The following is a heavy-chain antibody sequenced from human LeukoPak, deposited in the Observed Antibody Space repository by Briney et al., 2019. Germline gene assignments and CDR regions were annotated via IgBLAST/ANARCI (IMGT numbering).Heavy chain of an antibody. D-gene: IGHD1-26*01. CDR3: AGSVRTPRDAFDI. V-gene: IGHV4-59*01. Sequence: SETLSLTCTVSGGSISSYYWSWIRQPPGKGLEWIGYIYYSGSTNYNPSLKSRVTISVDTSKNQFSLRLSSVTAADTAVYYCAGSVRTPRDAFDIWGQGTMVTVSS. CDR2: IYYSGST. J-gene: IGHJ3*02. CDR1: GGSISSYY.